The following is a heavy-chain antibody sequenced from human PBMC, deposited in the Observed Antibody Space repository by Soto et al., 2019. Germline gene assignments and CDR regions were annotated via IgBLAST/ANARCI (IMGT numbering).Heavy chain of an antibody. Sequence: PGGSLRLSCASSGFTFSSYSMNWVRQAPGKGLDRVSSISSIGTYIYYAHSVKGRFIISRNNAKTSLYLQMKSLRADVTAVCYCVRDSTPYRSGGRCRFYFDYWGEGSLVIVSS. CDR2: ISSIGTYI. V-gene: IGHV3-21*01. D-gene: IGHD2-15*01. CDR3: VRDSTPYRSGGRCRFYFDY. CDR1: GFTFSSYS. J-gene: IGHJ4*02.